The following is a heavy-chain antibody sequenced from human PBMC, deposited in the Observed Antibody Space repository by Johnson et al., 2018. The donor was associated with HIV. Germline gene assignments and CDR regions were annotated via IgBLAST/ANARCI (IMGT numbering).Heavy chain of an antibody. V-gene: IGHV3-11*04. CDR2: ISSSGSTI. Sequence: QVQLVESGGGLVKPGGSLRLSCAASGFTFSAYYMSWIRQAPGKGLEWVSYISSSGSTIYYATSVEGRFTISRDNAKKALYLKMNSLRAEDTAVYYCAREMNAGNDAFDIWGQGTMVTVSS. CDR3: AREMNAGNDAFDI. CDR1: GFTFSAYY. J-gene: IGHJ3*02.